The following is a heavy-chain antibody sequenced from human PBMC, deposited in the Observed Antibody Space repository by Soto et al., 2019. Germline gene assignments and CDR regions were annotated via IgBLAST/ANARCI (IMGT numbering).Heavy chain of an antibody. CDR2: MSYDGSRK. D-gene: IGHD2-15*01. J-gene: IGHJ6*03. CDR3: AKDAASRDLVVMVAPTYRVGYHMDV. CDR1: GFTFSDFG. V-gene: IGHV3-30*18. Sequence: QVQLVESGGGVVQPGGSLRLSCVASGFTFSDFGMHWVRQTPGKGLEWVAAMSYDGSRKYTADSVRGRFTISRDNSKNRLFLQVISLRADDTGVYYGAKDAASRDLVVMVAPTYRVGYHMDVWGKGTKVTVSS.